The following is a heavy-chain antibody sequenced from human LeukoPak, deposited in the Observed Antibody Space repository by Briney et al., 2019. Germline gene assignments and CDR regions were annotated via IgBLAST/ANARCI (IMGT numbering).Heavy chain of an antibody. CDR2: ISHGGST. D-gene: IGHD1-1*01. V-gene: IGHV4-38-2*02. Sequence: SETLSLTCTVSGYSISSGYYWGWIRQPPGKGLEWIGSISHGGSTYYNASLKSRVTISVDTSKNQFSLKLTFVTAADSAVYYCGRGIVTTARGAFDLWGQGTMVTISS. J-gene: IGHJ3*01. CDR1: GYSISSGYY. CDR3: GRGIVTTARGAFDL.